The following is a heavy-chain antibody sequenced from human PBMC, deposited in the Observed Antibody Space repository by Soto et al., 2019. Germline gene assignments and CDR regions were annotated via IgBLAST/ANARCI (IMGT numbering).Heavy chain of an antibody. Sequence: SETLSLTCTVSGGSISSYYWSWIRQPPGKGLEWIGYIYYSGSTNYNPSLKSRVTISVDTSKNQFSLKLSSVTAADTAVYYCARAWQYSSGFFDYWGQGTLVTISS. D-gene: IGHD6-19*01. CDR3: ARAWQYSSGFFDY. V-gene: IGHV4-59*01. CDR1: GGSISSYY. J-gene: IGHJ4*02. CDR2: IYYSGST.